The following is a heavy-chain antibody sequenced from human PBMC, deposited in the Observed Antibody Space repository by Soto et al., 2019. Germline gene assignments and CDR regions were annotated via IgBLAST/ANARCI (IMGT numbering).Heavy chain of an antibody. D-gene: IGHD3-10*01. Sequence: QVQLVESGGGVVQPGRSLRLSCAASGFTFSSYGMHWVRQAPGKGLEWVAVIWYDGSNKYYADSLKGRFTISRDNSKNTLYLQMTSLRAEVTVVYYCARDTARAMVRIYYGMDVWGQGTTVTVSS. V-gene: IGHV3-33*01. CDR1: GFTFSSYG. CDR2: IWYDGSNK. CDR3: ARDTARAMVRIYYGMDV. J-gene: IGHJ6*02.